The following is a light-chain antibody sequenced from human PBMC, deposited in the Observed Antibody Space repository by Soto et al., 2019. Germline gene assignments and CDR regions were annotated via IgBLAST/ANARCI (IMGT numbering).Light chain of an antibody. CDR1: QSVSSSY. V-gene: IGKV3-20*01. CDR2: GAS. CDR3: QQYGSSPMYT. J-gene: IGKJ2*01. Sequence: EIVLTQSPGTLSLSPGERATLSCRASQSVSSSYLAWYQQKPGQAPRLLIYGASSRATGIPDRFSGSGSGTDFTLTIIRLEPEDLAVYYCQQYGSSPMYTFGQGTMLEI.